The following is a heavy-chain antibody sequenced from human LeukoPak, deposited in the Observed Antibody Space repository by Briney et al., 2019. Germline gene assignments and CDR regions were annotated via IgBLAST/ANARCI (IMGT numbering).Heavy chain of an antibody. CDR1: GFTFSSNA. CDR3: AKDLAGTTSFDY. J-gene: IGHJ4*02. CDR2: FSDNGRST. Sequence: GGSLRLSCGASGFTFSSNAMYWVRQAPGKGLEWVSAFSDNGRSTYYADSVKGRFTISRDKSKNTLYLQMNSLRAEDTAVYYCAKDLAGTTSFDYWGQGTLVTVSS. V-gene: IGHV3-23*01. D-gene: IGHD1-7*01.